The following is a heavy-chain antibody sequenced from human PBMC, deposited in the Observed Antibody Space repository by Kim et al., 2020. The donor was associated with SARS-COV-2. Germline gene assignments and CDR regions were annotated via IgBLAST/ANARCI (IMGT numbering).Heavy chain of an antibody. CDR1: GFTFANYA. V-gene: IGHV3-23*01. D-gene: IGHD3-10*01. CDR3: AKEPYGEVSWIDY. J-gene: IGHJ4*02. CDR2: IIASGAGT. Sequence: GGSLRLSCAASGFTFANYAMYWVRQAPGKGLEWVSGIIASGAGTHYADSVKGRFTISRDKSKHTLFLQMNNLRADDTALYYCAKEPYGEVSWIDYWGQGT.